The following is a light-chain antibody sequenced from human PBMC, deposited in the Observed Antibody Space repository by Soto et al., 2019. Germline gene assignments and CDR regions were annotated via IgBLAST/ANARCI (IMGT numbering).Light chain of an antibody. CDR1: SSNIGAGYD. Sequence: QAVVTQPPSVSGAPGQRVTISCTGSSSNIGAGYDVHWYRQLPGTAPKLLIYGNNNRPSGVPDRVSGSKSATSASLAITGLQAEDEADYYCQSYDSSLSVVFGGGTKLTVL. CDR3: QSYDSSLSVV. V-gene: IGLV1-40*01. CDR2: GNN. J-gene: IGLJ2*01.